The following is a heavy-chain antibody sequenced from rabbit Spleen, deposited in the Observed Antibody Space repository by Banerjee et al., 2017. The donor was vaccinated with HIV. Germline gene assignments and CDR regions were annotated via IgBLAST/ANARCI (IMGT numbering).Heavy chain of an antibody. CDR2: IDTGSSGFT. J-gene: IGHJ6*01. CDR1: GFSFSNSYW. Sequence: QSLEESGGGLVKPGASLTLTCTASGFSFSNSYWICWVRQAPGKGLEWIGCIDTGSSGFTYFATWAKGRFTCSKTSSTTVTLQMTRLTAADTATYFCARDTSSSFSSYGMDLWGPGTLVTV. V-gene: IGHV1S40*01. D-gene: IGHD1-1*01. CDR3: ARDTSSSFSSYGMDL.